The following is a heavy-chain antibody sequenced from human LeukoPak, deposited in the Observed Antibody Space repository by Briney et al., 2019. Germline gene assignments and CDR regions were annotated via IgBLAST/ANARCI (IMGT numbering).Heavy chain of an antibody. CDR3: ARREYGDYVQNY. V-gene: IGHV5-51*01. CDR1: GYSFTNYW. Sequence: GSLKISCKGSGYSFTNYWIAWVRQMPGKGLEWMGIIYPGDSDTRYSPSFQGQVTISADKSISTAYLQWSSLKASDTAMYYCARREYGDYVQNYWGQGTLVTVSS. D-gene: IGHD4-17*01. CDR2: IYPGDSDT. J-gene: IGHJ4*02.